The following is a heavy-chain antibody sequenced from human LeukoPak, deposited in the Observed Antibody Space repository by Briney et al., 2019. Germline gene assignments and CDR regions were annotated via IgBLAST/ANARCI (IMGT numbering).Heavy chain of an antibody. CDR1: GGSNSSYY. D-gene: IGHD2-2*01. V-gene: IGHV4-4*07. CDR3: ARGQYCSSTSCYFSFDY. Sequence: SETLSLTCTVSGGSNSSYYWSWIRQPAGKGLEWIGRIYTSGSTNYNPSLKSRVTISVDKSNNQFSLKLSSVTAADTAVYYCARGQYCSSTSCYFSFDYWGQGTLVTVSS. J-gene: IGHJ4*02. CDR2: IYTSGST.